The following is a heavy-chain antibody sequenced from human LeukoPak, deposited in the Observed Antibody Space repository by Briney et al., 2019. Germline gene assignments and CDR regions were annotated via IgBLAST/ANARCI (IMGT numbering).Heavy chain of an antibody. CDR1: GGTFSSYA. Sequence: SVKVSCKASGGTFSSYAISWVRQAPGQGLEWMGRIIPIFGTANYAQKFQGRVTMTRDTSISTAYLELSRLRSDDTAVYYCARGSAGSSSSHYWGQGALVTVSS. D-gene: IGHD6-6*01. J-gene: IGHJ4*02. CDR3: ARGSAGSSSSHY. V-gene: IGHV1-69*05. CDR2: IIPIFGTA.